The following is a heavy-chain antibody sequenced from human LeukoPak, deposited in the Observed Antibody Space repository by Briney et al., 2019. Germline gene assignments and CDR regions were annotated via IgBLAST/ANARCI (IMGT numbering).Heavy chain of an antibody. CDR1: GYTFTSYY. V-gene: IGHV1-46*01. CDR3: ARAAIVVVPAARSAFDI. Sequence: GASVKVSCKASGYTFTSYYMHWVRQAPGQGLEWMGIINPSGGSTSYAQKFQGRVTITADESTSTAYMELSSLRSEDTAVYYCARAAIVVVPAARSAFDIWGQGTMVTVSS. CDR2: INPSGGST. D-gene: IGHD2-2*01. J-gene: IGHJ3*02.